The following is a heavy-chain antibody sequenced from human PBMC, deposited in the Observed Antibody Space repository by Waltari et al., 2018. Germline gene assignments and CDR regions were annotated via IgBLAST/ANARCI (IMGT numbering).Heavy chain of an antibody. Sequence: VQLQESGPGLVKPSGTLSLTCAVSGGSISSSNWWSWVRQPPGKGLEWVSAISGSGGSTYYADSVKGRFTISRDNSKNTLYLQMNSLRAEDTAVYYCAKGQSFGELEYWGQGTLVTVSS. CDR3: AKGQSFGELEY. J-gene: IGHJ4*02. CDR1: GGSISSSN. D-gene: IGHD3-10*01. CDR2: ISGSGGST. V-gene: IGHV3-23*01.